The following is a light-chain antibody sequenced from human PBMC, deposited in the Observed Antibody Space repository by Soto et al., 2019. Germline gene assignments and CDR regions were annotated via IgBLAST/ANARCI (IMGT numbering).Light chain of an antibody. CDR3: QQSYTALWT. V-gene: IGKV1-39*01. Sequence: DIQMTQSPSSLSASVGDRVTITCRASQSISTYLNWYQQKPGKTPNLLIYAASSLQSGVPSRFGGSGSGTDFPLTITRLQPEDFATYYCQQSYTALWTFGQGTKVEI. CDR2: AAS. J-gene: IGKJ1*01. CDR1: QSISTY.